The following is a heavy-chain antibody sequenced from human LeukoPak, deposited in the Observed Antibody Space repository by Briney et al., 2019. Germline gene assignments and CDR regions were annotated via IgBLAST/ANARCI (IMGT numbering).Heavy chain of an antibody. J-gene: IGHJ2*01. D-gene: IGHD3-16*01. CDR1: GGTFSTYA. CDR2: IIPFLDIT. Sequence: SVMVSCKASGGTFSTYAISWVRQAPGQGLEWMGRIIPFLDITNDALKFQGRVTITADKSTSTAYMELSSLRSDDTAVYYCARAYGEYWYFDLWGRGTLVTVSS. CDR3: ARAYGEYWYFDL. V-gene: IGHV1-69*04.